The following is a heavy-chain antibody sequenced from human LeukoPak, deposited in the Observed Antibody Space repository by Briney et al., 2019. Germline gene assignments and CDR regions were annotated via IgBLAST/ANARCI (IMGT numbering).Heavy chain of an antibody. V-gene: IGHV1-69*05. D-gene: IGHD3-10*01. CDR1: GGAFSSYA. CDR2: SIPIFGTA. Sequence: GSSGKVSCKASGGAFSSYAISWVRQAPGQGLEWKGGSIPIFGTANYAQKFQGKVTITTDESTSTAYMELSSLRSEDTAVYYCARAYYYGSGSYYRGFHWFDPWGQGTLVTVSS. CDR3: ARAYYYGSGSYYRGFHWFDP. J-gene: IGHJ5*02.